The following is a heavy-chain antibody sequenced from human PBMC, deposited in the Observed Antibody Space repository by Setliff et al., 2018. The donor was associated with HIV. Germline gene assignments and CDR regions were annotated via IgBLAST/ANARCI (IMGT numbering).Heavy chain of an antibody. CDR1: DDSLSNYD. CDR2: ISSSGST. J-gene: IGHJ4*02. CDR3: AVLGSAIDVGGYSLRLDF. D-gene: IGHD3-22*01. Sequence: SETLSLTCDVSDDSLSNYDWTWIRQPPGKALQWIGHISSSGSTNYNPSLRSRFTISIETSYTRFFLWLLSVTAAYTATSFCAVLGSAIDVGGYSLRLDFWGQGMLVTVSS. V-gene: IGHV4-4*09.